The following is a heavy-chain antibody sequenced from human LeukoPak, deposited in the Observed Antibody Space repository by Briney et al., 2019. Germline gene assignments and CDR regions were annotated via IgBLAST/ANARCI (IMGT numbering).Heavy chain of an antibody. D-gene: IGHD3-10*01. V-gene: IGHV4-39*01. CDR2: IYYSGST. CDR1: GGSISGNNYY. Sequence: PSETLSLTCTVSGGSISGNNYYWGWLRQPPGKGLEWIGTIYYSGSTYYNPSLKSRVTISVDTSKNQFSLKLSSVTAADTAVYYCARQPFYYGSGSFGYWGQGTLVTVSS. CDR3: ARQPFYYGSGSFGY. J-gene: IGHJ4*02.